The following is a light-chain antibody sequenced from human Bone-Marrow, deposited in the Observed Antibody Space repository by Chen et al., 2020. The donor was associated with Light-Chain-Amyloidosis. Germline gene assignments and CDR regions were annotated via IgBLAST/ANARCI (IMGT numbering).Light chain of an antibody. CDR1: NSNIGINY. V-gene: IGLV1-51*02. CDR3: ATWDSSLTVWM. CDR2: ENN. J-gene: IGLJ3*02. Sequence: QSVLTQPPSVSAAPGPKVTISCSGSNSNIGINYVSWYQQLPGTSPKLLIYENNQRPSEMPDRFSGSKSGTSATLGVAGLQTGDEADYYCATWDSSLTVWMFGGGTKLTVL.